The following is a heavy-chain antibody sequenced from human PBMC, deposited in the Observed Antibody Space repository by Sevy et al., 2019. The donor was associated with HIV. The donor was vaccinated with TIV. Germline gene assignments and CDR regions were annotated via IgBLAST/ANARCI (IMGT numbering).Heavy chain of an antibody. CDR3: ARERGISFIVGATTGAFDI. CDR2: IKHNGSEI. D-gene: IGHD1-26*01. Sequence: GGSLRLACAASGFTFSSNWMSWVRQAPGKGLEWVANIKHNGSEIYYVDSVKGRFTISRDNAKNSLYLQMSSLRAEDTAVYYCARERGISFIVGATTGAFDIWVQGTMVTVSS. J-gene: IGHJ3*02. V-gene: IGHV3-7*01. CDR1: GFTFSSNW.